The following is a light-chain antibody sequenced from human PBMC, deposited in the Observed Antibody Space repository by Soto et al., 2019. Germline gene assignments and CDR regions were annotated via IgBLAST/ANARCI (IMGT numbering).Light chain of an antibody. CDR3: SSYTSSSI. J-gene: IGLJ1*01. CDR1: SSDVGGYNY. Sequence: QSALTQPASVSGSPGQSLTISCTGISSDVGGYNYVSWYQQHPGKAPKLMIYDVSNRPSGVSNRFSGSKSGNTASLTISGLQADDEADYYCSSYTSSSIFGTGTKLTVL. CDR2: DVS. V-gene: IGLV2-14*01.